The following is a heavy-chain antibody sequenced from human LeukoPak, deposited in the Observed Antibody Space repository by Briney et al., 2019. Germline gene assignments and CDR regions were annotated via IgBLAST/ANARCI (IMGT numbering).Heavy chain of an antibody. D-gene: IGHD6-13*01. CDR2: INHSGST. Sequence: PSETLSLTSAAIVGSSIGNTWSWIRKPPGKGLEWIGEINHSGSTNYNPSLKSRVTISVDTSKNQFSLKLSSVTAADTAVYYCARGHSRWYYWGQGTLVTVSS. CDR1: VGSSIGNT. J-gene: IGHJ4*02. V-gene: IGHV4-34*01. CDR3: ARGHSRWYY.